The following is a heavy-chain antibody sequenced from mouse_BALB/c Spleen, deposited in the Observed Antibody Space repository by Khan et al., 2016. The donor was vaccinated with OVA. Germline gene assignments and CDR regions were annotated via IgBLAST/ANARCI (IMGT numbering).Heavy chain of an antibody. D-gene: IGHD2-1*01. CDR3: TRSGYGTFTY. CDR1: GYTFTSYY. CDR2: INPSNGGT. J-gene: IGHJ3*01. Sequence: VQLQQSGAELVKPGASVKLSCKASGYTFTSYYMYWVKQRPGQGLEWIGEINPSNGGTNFNEKFKSKATLTVDKSSSTAYMQLSSLTSEESAVYYCTRSGYGTFTYWGQGTLVTVSA. V-gene: IGHV1S81*02.